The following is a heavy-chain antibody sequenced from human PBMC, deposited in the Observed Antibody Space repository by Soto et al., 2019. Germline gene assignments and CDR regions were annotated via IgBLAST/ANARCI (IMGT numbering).Heavy chain of an antibody. Sequence: SETLSLTCTVSGGSISNGDYYWNWIRQPPGKGLEWIGSIYYSGNTYYNPSLKSRVTISVDTSKNQFSLKLSSVTAADTAVYYCARKYRDGYDYWGQGTLVTVSS. CDR2: IYYSGNT. CDR1: GGSISNGDYY. D-gene: IGHD6-6*01. CDR3: ARKYRDGYDY. V-gene: IGHV4-30-4*01. J-gene: IGHJ4*02.